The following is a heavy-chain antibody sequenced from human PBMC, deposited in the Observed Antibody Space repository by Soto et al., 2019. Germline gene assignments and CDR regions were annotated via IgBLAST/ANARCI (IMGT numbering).Heavy chain of an antibody. V-gene: IGHV3-30*18. CDR2: ISYDGSST. CDR3: AKKEGLNSANDY. J-gene: IGHJ4*02. D-gene: IGHD1-26*01. Sequence: LILSVSVSGFRFSSYGMHCVRQAPGKGLEWVALISYDGSSTYYAYSVKGRFTVSRDSAKNTLYLQMNSLRAEDTAVYYCAKKEGLNSANDYWGQGTLVTVHS. CDR1: GFRFSSYG.